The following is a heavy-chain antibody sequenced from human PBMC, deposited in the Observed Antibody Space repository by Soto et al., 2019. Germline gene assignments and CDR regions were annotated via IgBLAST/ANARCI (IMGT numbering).Heavy chain of an antibody. CDR3: AHAYGGTSWPNDAFDV. J-gene: IGHJ3*01. D-gene: IGHD2-2*01. V-gene: IGHV2-5*02. CDR2: IYWDDDT. Sequence: ITLKESGPTLVKPTQTLTLTCSFSGFSLSADGVGVGWIRQPPGKALEWLALIYWDDDTRYRPSLKSRLTIPKDSSKNQVVLTMTNMDPVDTATYYGAHAYGGTSWPNDAFDVWGQGTVVTVSS. CDR1: GFSLSADGVG.